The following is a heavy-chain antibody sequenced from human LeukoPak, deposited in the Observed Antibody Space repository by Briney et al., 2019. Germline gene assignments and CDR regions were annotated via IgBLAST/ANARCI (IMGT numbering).Heavy chain of an antibody. CDR1: EYSISSGFY. CDR2: IQHRVTT. Sequence: SETLCLTCTLSEYSISSGFYWGWIRQPPGKGREWLGSIQHRVTTHYNPSLVVRATIAVDTSKNHISLKVTSVTTSDPAVYYCARHDSHFAYWGQGTLVTVSS. J-gene: IGHJ4*02. D-gene: IGHD4-11*01. V-gene: IGHV4-38-2*02. CDR3: ARHDSHFAY.